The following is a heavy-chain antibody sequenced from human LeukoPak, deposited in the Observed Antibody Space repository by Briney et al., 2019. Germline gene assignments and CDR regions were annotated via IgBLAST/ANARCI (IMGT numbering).Heavy chain of an antibody. CDR2: IEGGGSTT. J-gene: IGHJ3*01. CDR3: ARGWVPSDISMN. CDR1: GFTFSTFW. Sequence: GGSLRLSCAASGFTFSTFWMHWVRQPPGKGLVWVSRIEGGGSTTEYADSVKGRFTISRNNAKNTLYLQMNSLRAEDTAVYYCARGWVPSDISMNWGQGTMVTVSS. V-gene: IGHV3-74*01. D-gene: IGHD3-9*01.